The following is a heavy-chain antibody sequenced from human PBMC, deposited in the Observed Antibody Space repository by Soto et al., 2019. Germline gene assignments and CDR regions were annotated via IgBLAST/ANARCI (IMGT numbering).Heavy chain of an antibody. CDR3: ARILSGNWSIDY. D-gene: IGHD1-1*01. CDR1: GFSLSTSGMC. V-gene: IGHV2-70*01. Sequence: SCPTLVNPTQTLTLTCTFSGFSLSTSGMCXSWIRQPPGKALEWLALIDWDDDKYYSTSLKTRLTISKDTSKNQVVLTMTNMDPVDTATYYCARILSGNWSIDYWGQGTLVTVSS. CDR2: IDWDDDK. J-gene: IGHJ4*02.